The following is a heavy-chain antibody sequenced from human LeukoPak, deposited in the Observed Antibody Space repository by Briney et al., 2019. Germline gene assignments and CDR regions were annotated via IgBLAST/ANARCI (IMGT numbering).Heavy chain of an antibody. J-gene: IGHJ4*02. Sequence: GGSLRLSCAASGFTFSSSDLHWVRQAPGKGPEWVAVISYGGSNRYYADSVKGRSTISRDNSKNTLYLQMNSLRTEDTAVYYCAKDLQGHYALDYWGQGTLVTVSS. CDR1: GFTFSSSD. V-gene: IGHV3-30*18. CDR3: AKDLQGHYALDY. CDR2: ISYGGSNR. D-gene: IGHD2-2*01.